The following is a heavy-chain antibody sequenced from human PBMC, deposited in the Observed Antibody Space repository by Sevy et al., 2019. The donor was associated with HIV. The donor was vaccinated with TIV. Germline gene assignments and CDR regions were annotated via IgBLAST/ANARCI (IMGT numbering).Heavy chain of an antibody. D-gene: IGHD3-9*01. CDR3: AAPPFFDDLASNWFDP. J-gene: IGHJ5*02. CDR2: FYHSGST. CDR1: GGSISSSRYY. Sequence: SESLSLTCTVSGGSISSSRYYWGWIRQPPGKGLEWIGSFYHSGSTYYNPSLRSRVTISVDTSKNLFSLKLTSVTAAVTTVYYCAAPPFFDDLASNWFDPWGQGTVVSVSS. V-gene: IGHV4-39*01.